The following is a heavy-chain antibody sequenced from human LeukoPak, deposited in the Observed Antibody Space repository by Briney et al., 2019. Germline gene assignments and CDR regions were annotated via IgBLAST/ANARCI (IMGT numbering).Heavy chain of an antibody. D-gene: IGHD3-22*01. CDR1: GFTVSNNY. J-gene: IGHJ3*02. CDR2: IYSGGST. CDR3: ARDSRQDYYDSSGYLWFAFDI. Sequence: GGSLRLSCAASGFTVSNNYMSWVRQAPGKGLEWVSVIYSGGSTYYADSVKGRFTISRDNSKNTLYLQMNSLRADDTAVYYCARDSRQDYYDSSGYLWFAFDIWGQGTMVTVSS. V-gene: IGHV3-53*01.